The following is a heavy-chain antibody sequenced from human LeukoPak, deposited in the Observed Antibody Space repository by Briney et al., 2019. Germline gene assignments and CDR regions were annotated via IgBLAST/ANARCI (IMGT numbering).Heavy chain of an antibody. CDR2: INPSGANT. CDR3: AREVGIRGHFDY. J-gene: IGHJ4*02. D-gene: IGHD1-26*01. Sequence: ASVKVSCKPSGYTFINRGVSWVRQAPGQGLEWLGIINPSGANTGYAQKFQGRVTMTRDTSTSTVYMELSSLRSQDTAVYYCAREVGIRGHFDYWGRGTPVTVSS. V-gene: IGHV1-46*01. CDR1: GYTFINRG.